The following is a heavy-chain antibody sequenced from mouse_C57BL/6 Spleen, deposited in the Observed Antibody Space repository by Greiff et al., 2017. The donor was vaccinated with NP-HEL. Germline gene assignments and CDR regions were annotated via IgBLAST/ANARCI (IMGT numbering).Heavy chain of an antibody. V-gene: IGHV5-16*01. CDR3: ARELLRPSPGYFDV. D-gene: IGHD1-2*01. CDR1: GFTFSDYY. CDR2: INYDGSST. J-gene: IGHJ1*03. Sequence: EVQRVESEGGLVQPGSSMKLSCTASGFTFSDYYMAWVRQVPEKGLEWVANINYDGSSTYYLDSLKSRFIISGDNAKNILYLQMSSLKSEDTATYYCARELLRPSPGYFDVWGTGTTVTVSS.